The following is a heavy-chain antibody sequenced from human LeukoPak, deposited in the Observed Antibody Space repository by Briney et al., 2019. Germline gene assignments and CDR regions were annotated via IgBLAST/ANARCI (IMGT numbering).Heavy chain of an antibody. D-gene: IGHD3-22*01. J-gene: IGHJ4*02. CDR1: GFIFSNYG. CDR3: AKGHGDASGYYYFDS. CDR2: IRGNADTT. V-gene: IGHV3-23*01. Sequence: PGGSLRLSCAACGFIFSNYGLNWVRHAPGKGREGGSGIRGNADTTYYADSVKGRFSIFRDNYKNMLYLQMNSLRVEDTALYYCAKGHGDASGYYYFDSWGQGTLVTVSS.